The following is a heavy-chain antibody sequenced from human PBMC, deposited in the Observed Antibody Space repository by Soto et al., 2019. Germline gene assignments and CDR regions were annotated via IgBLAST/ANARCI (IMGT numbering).Heavy chain of an antibody. CDR1: GAPITSGAYS. V-gene: IGHV4-30-2*01. J-gene: IGHJ5*02. CDR2: IYQSGST. CDR3: ARDMSGCSSSDCYLSGWFDP. Sequence: QLQLRESGSGLVKPSQTLSLTCTVSGAPITSGAYSWSWIRQPPGQGLEWIGFIYQSGSTHYNPSLKSRVTISVDRSKNHFSLQLTSLTAADTAVYYCARDMSGCSSSDCYLSGWFDPWGPGTLVTVSS. D-gene: IGHD2-21*02.